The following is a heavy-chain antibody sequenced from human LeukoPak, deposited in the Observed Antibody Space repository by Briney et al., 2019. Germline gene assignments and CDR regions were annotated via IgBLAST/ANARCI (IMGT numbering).Heavy chain of an antibody. CDR3: ARRGDGYSP. CDR2: IWPPDSTT. CDR1: GYTFTNHW. Sequence: GDSLTISCKASGYTFTNHWIAWVRQMPGKGLEWMGIIWPPDSTTIYSPSFQGQVTISADKSINTAYLQWSSLKASDTAMYYCARRGDGYSPWGQETLVTVSS. J-gene: IGHJ5*02. D-gene: IGHD5-24*01. V-gene: IGHV5-51*01.